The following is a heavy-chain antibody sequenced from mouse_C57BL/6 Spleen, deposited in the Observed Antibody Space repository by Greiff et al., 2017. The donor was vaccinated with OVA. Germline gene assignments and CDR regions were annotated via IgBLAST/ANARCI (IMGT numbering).Heavy chain of an antibody. V-gene: IGHV5-17*01. D-gene: IGHD2-2*01. Sequence: EVMLVESGGGLVKPGGSLKLSCAASGFTFSDYGMHWVRQAPEKGLEWVAYISSGSSTIYYADTVKGRFTISRENAKNTLFLQMTSLRSEDTAMYYCARGGYDGAWFAYWGQGTLVTVSA. CDR1: GFTFSDYG. CDR3: ARGGYDGAWFAY. CDR2: ISSGSSTI. J-gene: IGHJ3*01.